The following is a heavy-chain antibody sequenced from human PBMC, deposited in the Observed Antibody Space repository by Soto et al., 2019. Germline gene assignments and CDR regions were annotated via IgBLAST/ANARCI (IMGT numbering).Heavy chain of an antibody. Sequence: QVQLVQSGAEVKKPGSSVKVSCKASGGTFSSYAISWVRQAPGQGLEWMGGIIPIFGTANYAQKFQGRVTITADESKSTAYMEMRSLRSEDTAVYYCAREEDYCSGGSCYPRYNWFDPWGQGTLVTVSS. CDR3: AREEDYCSGGSCYPRYNWFDP. J-gene: IGHJ5*02. D-gene: IGHD2-15*01. CDR1: GGTFSSYA. V-gene: IGHV1-69*12. CDR2: IIPIFGTA.